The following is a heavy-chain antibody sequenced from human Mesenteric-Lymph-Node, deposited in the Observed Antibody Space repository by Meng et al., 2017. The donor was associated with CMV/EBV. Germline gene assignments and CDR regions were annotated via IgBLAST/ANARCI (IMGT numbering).Heavy chain of an antibody. V-gene: IGHV3-30*02. Sequence: GESLKISCAASGFTFSSYTMNWVRQAPGKGLEWVAFIRNDGSNKYYADSVKGRFTISRDNSKNTLFLQMNSLRGEDTAVYYCAISSTYYYGMDVWGQGTTVTVSS. D-gene: IGHD2-2*01. CDR1: GFTFSSYT. CDR3: AISSTYYYGMDV. J-gene: IGHJ6*02. CDR2: IRNDGSNK.